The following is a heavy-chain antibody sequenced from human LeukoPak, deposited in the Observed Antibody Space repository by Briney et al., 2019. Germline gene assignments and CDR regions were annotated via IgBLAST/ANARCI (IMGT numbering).Heavy chain of an antibody. CDR1: GFTFDDYA. CDR3: AKDRGYSGSYYGMDV. D-gene: IGHD1-26*01. CDR2: ISWNSGSI. J-gene: IGHJ6*02. Sequence: PGGSLRLSCAASGFTFDDYAMHWVRQAPGKGLERVSGISWNSGSIGYADSVKGRFTISRDNAKNSLYLQMNSLRAEDTALYYCAKDRGYSGSYYGMDVWGQGTTVTVSS. V-gene: IGHV3-9*01.